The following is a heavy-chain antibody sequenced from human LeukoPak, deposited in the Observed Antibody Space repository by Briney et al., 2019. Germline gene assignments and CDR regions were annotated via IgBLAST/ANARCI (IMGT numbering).Heavy chain of an antibody. V-gene: IGHV4-4*07. J-gene: IGHJ4*02. CDR1: GGSISNYY. CDR3: ARNYYGSSGYKYAFDY. CDR2: IYTSGST. Sequence: SETLSLTCTVSGGSISNYYWSGIRQPAGKGLEWIGRIYTSGSTNYNPSLKSRVTMSIDTSKNQFSLKLSSVTAADTAVYYCARNYYGSSGYKYAFDYWGQGTLVTVSS. D-gene: IGHD3-22*01.